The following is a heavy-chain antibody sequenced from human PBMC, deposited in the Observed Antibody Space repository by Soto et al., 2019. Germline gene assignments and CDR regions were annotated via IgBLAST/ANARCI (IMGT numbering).Heavy chain of an antibody. J-gene: IGHJ5*02. CDR3: TKDRSNWGLGP. D-gene: IGHD7-27*01. CDR1: GFTFSNYD. Sequence: EVQLVESGGGSVQPGGSLRLSCAASGFTFSNYDMTWVRQAPGKGLEWVSAIRPGVGTTYYADSVKGRFTISSDNSKNLLHLQMNRLSDEATAVYYSTKDRSNWGLGPWGQGTLVTVFS. CDR2: IRPGVGTT. V-gene: IGHV3-23*04.